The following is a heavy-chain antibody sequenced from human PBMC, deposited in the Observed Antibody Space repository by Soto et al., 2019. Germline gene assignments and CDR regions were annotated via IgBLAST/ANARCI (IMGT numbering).Heavy chain of an antibody. CDR1: AYTFTSYD. CDR2: MNPNSGNT. V-gene: IGHV1-8*01. Sequence: ASVKVSCKAAAYTFTSYDINWVRQATGQGLEWMGWMNPNSGNTGYAQKFQGRVTMTRNTSISTAYMELSSLRSEDTAVYYCARGHSQDWFDPWGQGTLVTVSS. J-gene: IGHJ5*02. CDR3: ARGHSQDWFDP.